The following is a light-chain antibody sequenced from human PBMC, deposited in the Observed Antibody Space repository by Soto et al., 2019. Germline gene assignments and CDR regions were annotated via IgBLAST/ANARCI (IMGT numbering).Light chain of an antibody. Sequence: EIVLTQSPGTLSLSPGEGATLSCRASQSISNNFLAWYQHKPGQAPRLLMHGAFNRASGIPDRFSGSASGTDFTLTISRLEPEDFAVYYCQKYNTAPMTFGGGTKVEIK. CDR1: QSISNNF. CDR2: GAF. CDR3: QKYNTAPMT. V-gene: IGKV3-20*01. J-gene: IGKJ4*01.